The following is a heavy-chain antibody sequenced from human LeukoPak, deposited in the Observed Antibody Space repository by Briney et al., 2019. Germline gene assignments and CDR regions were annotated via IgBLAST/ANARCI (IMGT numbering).Heavy chain of an antibody. V-gene: IGHV4-30-2*01. D-gene: IGHD2-2*01. CDR1: GGSISSGGYY. Sequence: PSQTLSLTCTVSGGSISSGGYYWSWVRQPPGKGLEWIGYIYHSGSTYYNPSLKSRVTISVDKSKNQFSLKLSSVTAADTAVYYCARGTVVVPAAIPGHFDYWGQGTLATVSS. CDR3: ARGTVVVPAAIPGHFDY. J-gene: IGHJ4*02. CDR2: IYHSGST.